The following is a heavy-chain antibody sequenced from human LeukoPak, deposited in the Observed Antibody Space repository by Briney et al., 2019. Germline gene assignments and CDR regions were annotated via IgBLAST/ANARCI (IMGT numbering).Heavy chain of an antibody. D-gene: IGHD3-3*01. CDR1: GFTFSSYA. CDR2: IKQDGSEK. V-gene: IGHV3-7*01. J-gene: IGHJ4*02. Sequence: GGSLRLSCAASGFTFSSYAMSWVRQAPGKGLEWVANIKQDGSEKYYVDSVKGRFTISRDNAKNSLYPQVDSLRAEDRAVYYCAKEQIFGVVIVKSYFDFWGQGTLVTVSS. CDR3: AKEQIFGVVIVKSYFDF.